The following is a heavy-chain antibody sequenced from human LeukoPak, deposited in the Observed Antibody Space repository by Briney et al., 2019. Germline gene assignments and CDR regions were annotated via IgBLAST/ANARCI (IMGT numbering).Heavy chain of an antibody. D-gene: IGHD1-26*01. Sequence: ASVKASCKASGYTFTSYAMHWVRQAPGQRLEWMGWINAGNGNTKYSQEFQGRVTITRDTSASTAYMELSSLRSEDMAVYYCARESRGSSTSFDYWGQGTLVTVSS. V-gene: IGHV1-3*03. CDR2: INAGNGNT. J-gene: IGHJ4*02. CDR3: ARESRGSSTSFDY. CDR1: GYTFTSYA.